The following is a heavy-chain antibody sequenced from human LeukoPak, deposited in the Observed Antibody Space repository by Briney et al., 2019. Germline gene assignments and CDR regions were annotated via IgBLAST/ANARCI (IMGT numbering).Heavy chain of an antibody. CDR3: AKGYSGYESQ. Sequence: GGSLRLSCTASGFTFSSYWMSWVRQAPGKGLEWVADIKQDGSEEYYVDSVKGRFTISRDNAKSMLYLQMNSLRAEDTAVYYCAKGYSGYESQWGQGTLVTVSS. J-gene: IGHJ4*02. CDR1: GFTFSSYW. D-gene: IGHD5-12*01. V-gene: IGHV3-7*01. CDR2: IKQDGSEE.